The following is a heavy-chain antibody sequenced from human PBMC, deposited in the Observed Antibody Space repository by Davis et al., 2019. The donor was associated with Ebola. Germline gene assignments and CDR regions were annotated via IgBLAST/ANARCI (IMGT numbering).Heavy chain of an antibody. CDR2: IYSGGSR. D-gene: IGHD3-22*01. CDR3: ATGDFYDSSALGYFHS. CDR1: GFTVSSNY. Sequence: ESLKISCAASGFTVSSNYMSWVRQAPGKGLEWVSVIYSGGSRYYADSVKGRFTISRDNPKNTLYLQMNSLRAEDTAVYYCATGDFYDSSALGYFHSWGQGTLVTISA. V-gene: IGHV3-53*01. J-gene: IGHJ4*02.